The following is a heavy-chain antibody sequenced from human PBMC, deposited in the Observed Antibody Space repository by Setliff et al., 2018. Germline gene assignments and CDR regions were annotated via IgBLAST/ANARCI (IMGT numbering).Heavy chain of an antibody. J-gene: IGHJ4*02. CDR3: ARESEEGSWLLDQKYYFDY. Sequence: SVKVSCKASGGTFSSYAISWVRQAPGQGLEWMGGIIPILGIANCAQKFQGRVTITADKSTSTAYMELSSLRSEDTAVYYCARESEEGSWLLDQKYYFDYWGQGTLVTVSS. V-gene: IGHV1-69*10. CDR2: IIPILGIA. CDR1: GGTFSSYA. D-gene: IGHD6-13*01.